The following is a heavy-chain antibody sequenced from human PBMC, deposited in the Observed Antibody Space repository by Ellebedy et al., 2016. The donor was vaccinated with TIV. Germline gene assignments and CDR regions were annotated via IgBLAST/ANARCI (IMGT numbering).Heavy chain of an antibody. CDR1: GFTFSSYD. CDR2: IGTAGDT. J-gene: IGHJ4*02. CDR3: ARELPYMPGGDY. Sequence: GESLKISXAASGFTFSSYDMHWVRQATGKGLEWVSAIGTAGDTYYPGSVKGRFTISRENAKNSLYLQMNSLRAEDTAMYYCARELPYMPGGDYWGQGTLVTVSS. D-gene: IGHD2-2*01. V-gene: IGHV3-13*01.